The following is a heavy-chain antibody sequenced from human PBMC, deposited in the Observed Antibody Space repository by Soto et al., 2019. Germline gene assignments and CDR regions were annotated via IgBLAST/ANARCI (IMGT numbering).Heavy chain of an antibody. CDR3: ARKYDFWSGYYLTENYYYMDV. D-gene: IGHD3-3*01. CDR1: GFTFSDYY. V-gene: IGHV3-11*01. CDR2: ISSSGSTI. Sequence: GGSLRLFCAASGFTFSDYYMSWIRQAPGKGLEWVSYISSSGSTIYYADSVKGRFTISRDNAKNSLYLQMNSLRAEDTAVYYCARKYDFWSGYYLTENYYYMDVWGKGTTVTVSS. J-gene: IGHJ6*03.